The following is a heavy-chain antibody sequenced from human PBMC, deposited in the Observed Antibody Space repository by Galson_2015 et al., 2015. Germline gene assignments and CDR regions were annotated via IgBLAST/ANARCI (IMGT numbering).Heavy chain of an antibody. CDR2: VFGSGRDT. Sequence: SLRLSCAASGFTFRTYTMNWVRQAPGKGLEWVAAVFGSGRDTNYADSVKGRFTISRDNSQNTLYLQMHRVRVEDTAVYYCARGGGCRRGVCYWPDCWGQGTLVAVSS. V-gene: IGHV3-23*01. D-gene: IGHD2-21*02. CDR1: GFTFRTYT. CDR3: ARGGGCRRGVCYWPDC. J-gene: IGHJ4*02.